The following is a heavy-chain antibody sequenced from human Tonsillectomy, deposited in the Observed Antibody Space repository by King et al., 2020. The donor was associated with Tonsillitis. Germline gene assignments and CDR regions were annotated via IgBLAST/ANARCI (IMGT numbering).Heavy chain of an antibody. J-gene: IGHJ4*02. CDR1: GYSFTSYW. Sequence: VQLVQSGAEVKKPGESLRISCKGSGYSFTSYWITWVRQMPGKGLEWMGKIDPSDSYTNYSPSFQGHVTISPDKSISTAYLQWSSLKASDTAMYYCARQKVGSFDYWGQGTLVTVSS. CDR3: ARQKVGSFDY. CDR2: IDPSDSYT. V-gene: IGHV5-10-1*03. D-gene: IGHD1-26*01.